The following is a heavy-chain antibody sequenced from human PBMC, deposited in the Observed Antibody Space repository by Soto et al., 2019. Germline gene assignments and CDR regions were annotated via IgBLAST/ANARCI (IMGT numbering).Heavy chain of an antibody. CDR1: GGTFSSYA. CDR3: ARVTFGSSWPNPDYYYYGMDV. Sequence: QVQLVQSGAEVKKPGSSVKVSCKASGGTFSSYAISWVRQAPGQGLEWMGGIIPIFGTANYAQKFQGRVTITADESTSTAYMELRSLRSEDTAVYYCARVTFGSSWPNPDYYYYGMDVWGQGTTVTVSS. J-gene: IGHJ6*02. CDR2: IIPIFGTA. V-gene: IGHV1-69*01. D-gene: IGHD6-13*01.